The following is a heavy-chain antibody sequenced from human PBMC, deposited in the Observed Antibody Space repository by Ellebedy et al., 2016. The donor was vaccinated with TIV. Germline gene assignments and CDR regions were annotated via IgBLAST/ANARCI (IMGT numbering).Heavy chain of an antibody. CDR1: GYTLTELS. Sequence: ASVKVSXKVSGYTLTELSMHWVRQAPGKGLEWMGGFDPEDGETIYAQKFQGRVTMTEDTSTDTAYMELSSLRSEDTAVYYCATASLNCSSTSCSKGNAFDIWGQGTMVTVSS. CDR2: FDPEDGET. V-gene: IGHV1-24*01. D-gene: IGHD2-2*01. CDR3: ATASLNCSSTSCSKGNAFDI. J-gene: IGHJ3*02.